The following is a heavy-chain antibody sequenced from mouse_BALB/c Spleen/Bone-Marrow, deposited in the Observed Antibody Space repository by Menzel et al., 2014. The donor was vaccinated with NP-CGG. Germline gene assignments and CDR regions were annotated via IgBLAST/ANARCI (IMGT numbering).Heavy chain of an antibody. Sequence: LSPSGAVLVKPVSSVKLSCTASGFNTKDTYMHWVKQRPEQGLEWIGRIDPANGNTKYDPKFQGKATITADTSSNTAYLQLSSLTSEDTAVYYCARYYYGSSYFDYWGQGTTLTVSS. CDR3: ARYYYGSSYFDY. D-gene: IGHD1-1*01. J-gene: IGHJ2*01. CDR2: IDPANGNT. CDR1: GFNTKDTY. V-gene: IGHV14-3*02.